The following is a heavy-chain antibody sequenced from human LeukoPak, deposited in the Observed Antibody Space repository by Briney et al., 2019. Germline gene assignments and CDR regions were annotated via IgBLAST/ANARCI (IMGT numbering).Heavy chain of an antibody. V-gene: IGHV1-2*02. Sequence: GASVKVSCKASGYTFTGYYMHWVRQAPGQGLEWMGWINPNSGGTNYAQKFQGRVTMTRDTPISTAYMELSRLRSDDTAVYYCARVGPTVTTASEFDYWGQGTLVTVSS. CDR2: INPNSGGT. CDR3: ARVGPTVTTASEFDY. D-gene: IGHD4-17*01. CDR1: GYTFTGYY. J-gene: IGHJ4*02.